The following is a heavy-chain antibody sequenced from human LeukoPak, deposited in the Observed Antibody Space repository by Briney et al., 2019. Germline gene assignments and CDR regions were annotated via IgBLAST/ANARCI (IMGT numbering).Heavy chain of an antibody. V-gene: IGHV5-10-1*01. J-gene: IGHJ5*02. CDR1: GYSFTSYW. D-gene: IGHD2-2*01. CDR3: AILGYCSSTSCYEGGYWFDP. Sequence: GESLRISCKGSGYSFTSYWISWVRQMPGKGLEWMGRIDPSDSYTNYRPSFQGHVTISADKSISTAYLQWSSLKASDTAMYYCAILGYCSSTSCYEGGYWFDPWGQGTLVTVSS. CDR2: IDPSDSYT.